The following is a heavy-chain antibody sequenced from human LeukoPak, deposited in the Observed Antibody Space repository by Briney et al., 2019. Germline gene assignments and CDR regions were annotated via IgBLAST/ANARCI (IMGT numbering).Heavy chain of an antibody. V-gene: IGHV4-4*07. J-gene: IGHJ5*02. CDR1: GGSISSYY. CDR2: IYTSGST. Sequence: PSETLSLTCTVSGGSISSYYWSWIRQPAGKGLEWIGRIYTSGSTNYNPSLKSRVTMSVDTSKNQFSLKVSSVTAADTAVYYCARERSIVRGVSWFDPWGQGALVTVSS. D-gene: IGHD3-10*01. CDR3: ARERSIVRGVSWFDP.